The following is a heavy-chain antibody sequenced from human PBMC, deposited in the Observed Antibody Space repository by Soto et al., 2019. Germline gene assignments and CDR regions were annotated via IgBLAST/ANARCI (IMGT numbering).Heavy chain of an antibody. J-gene: IGHJ6*02. D-gene: IGHD1-1*01. CDR2: IIPIFGTA. V-gene: IGHV1-69*13. CDR1: GGTFSSYA. CDR3: ARPGQLEGRKTYYYYGMDV. Sequence: GASVKVSCKASGGTFSSYAISWVRQAPGQGLEWMGGIIPIFGTANYAQKFQGRVTITADESTSTAYMELSSLRSEDTAVYYCARPGQLEGRKTYYYYGMDVWGQGTTVTVSS.